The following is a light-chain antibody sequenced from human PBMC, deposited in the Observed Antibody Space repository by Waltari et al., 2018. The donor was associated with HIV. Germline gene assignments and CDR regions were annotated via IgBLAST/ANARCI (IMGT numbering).Light chain of an antibody. J-gene: IGKJ3*01. Sequence: DTQMTQSPSSLSASIGDRITITCRASQNIYKFFSWYQQKSGKAPNLLIYDASSLQSGVPSRISGSGSETEFTLTISSLQVEDFATYYCLQSFTAPLTFGPGPKLDIK. CDR3: LQSFTAPLT. CDR2: DAS. CDR1: QNIYKF. V-gene: IGKV1-39*01.